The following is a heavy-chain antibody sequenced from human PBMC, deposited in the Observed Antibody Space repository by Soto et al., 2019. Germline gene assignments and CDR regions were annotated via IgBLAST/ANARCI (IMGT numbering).Heavy chain of an antibody. V-gene: IGHV3-15*01. CDR2: IKSKTDGGTT. D-gene: IGHD3-10*01. J-gene: IGHJ4*02. CDR3: TTGSHYYGSGSYYKTGDY. CDR1: GFTFSNAW. Sequence: GGSLRLSCAASGFTFSNAWMSWVRQAPGKGLEWVGRIKSKTDGGTTDYAAPVKGRFTISRDDSKNTLYLQMNSLKTEDTAVYYCTTGSHYYGSGSYYKTGDYWGQGTLVTVSS.